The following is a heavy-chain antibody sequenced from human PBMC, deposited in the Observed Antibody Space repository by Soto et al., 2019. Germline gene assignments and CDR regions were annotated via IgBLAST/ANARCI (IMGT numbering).Heavy chain of an antibody. CDR1: GFTFTTFG. Sequence: QVQLVESGGGVVQPGGSLRLSCTASGFTFTTFGIHWVRQAPGKGLEWVALISYDVHNKYYSDSLKGRFTISRDNYINTLSLQMNSLRAEDTAVYYCAKDLQAYGDYNSYYYGMDVWGQGTTVSVSS. V-gene: IGHV3-30*18. CDR2: ISYDVHNK. D-gene: IGHD4-17*01. CDR3: AKDLQAYGDYNSYYYGMDV. J-gene: IGHJ6*02.